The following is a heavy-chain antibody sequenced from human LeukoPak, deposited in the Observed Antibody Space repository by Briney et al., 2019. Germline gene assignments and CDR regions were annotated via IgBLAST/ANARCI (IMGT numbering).Heavy chain of an antibody. CDR2: INHSGST. CDR3: ARPRYYGSGSRRNNWFDP. J-gene: IGHJ5*02. Sequence: SETLSLTCAVYGGSFSGYYWSWIRQPPGKGLEWIGEINHSGSTNYNPSLKSRVTISVDTSKNQFSLKLSSVTAADTAVYYCARPRYYGSGSRRNNWFDPWGQGTLVTVSS. D-gene: IGHD3-10*01. CDR1: GGSFSGYY. V-gene: IGHV4-34*01.